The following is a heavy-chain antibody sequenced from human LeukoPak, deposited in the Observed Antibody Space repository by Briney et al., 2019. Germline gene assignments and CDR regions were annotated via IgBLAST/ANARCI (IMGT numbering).Heavy chain of an antibody. CDR3: ARWLERDAFDS. J-gene: IGHJ3*02. V-gene: IGHV4-38-2*02. CDR1: GYSISSGYY. D-gene: IGHD1-1*01. Sequence: SETLSLTCTVSGYSISSGYYWGWIRQPPGKGLEWIGSIYHSGSTYYNPSLKSRVTISVDTSKNQFSLKLSSVTAADTAVYYCARWLERDAFDSWGQGTMVTVSS. CDR2: IYHSGST.